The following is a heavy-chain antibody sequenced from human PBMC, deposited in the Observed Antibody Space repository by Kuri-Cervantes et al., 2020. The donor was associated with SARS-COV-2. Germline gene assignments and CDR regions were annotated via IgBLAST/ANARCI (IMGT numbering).Heavy chain of an antibody. V-gene: IGHV3-30-3*01. D-gene: IGHD1-26*01. CDR3: ARYYSGSYYYYYYMDV. J-gene: IGHJ6*03. CDR1: GFTFSSYA. Sequence: GGSLRLSCAASGFTFSSYAMHWVRQAPGKGLEWVAVISYDGSNKYYADSVKGRFTISRDNAKNSLYLQMNSLRAEDTAVYYCARYYSGSYYYYYYMDVWGKGTTVTVSS. CDR2: ISYDGSNK.